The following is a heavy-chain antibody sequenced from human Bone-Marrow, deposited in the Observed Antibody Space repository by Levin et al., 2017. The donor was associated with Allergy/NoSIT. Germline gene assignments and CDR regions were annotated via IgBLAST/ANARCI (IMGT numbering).Heavy chain of an antibody. J-gene: IGHJ3*02. Sequence: TPSETLSLTCTVSGGSVSSGSYYWSWIRQPPGKGLEWIGYIYYSGSTNYNPSLKSRVTISVDTSKNQFSLKLSSVTAADTAVYYCARDLRQQLNAFDIWGQGTMVTVSS. D-gene: IGHD6-13*01. CDR3: ARDLRQQLNAFDI. CDR1: GGSVSSGSYY. V-gene: IGHV4-61*01. CDR2: IYYSGST.